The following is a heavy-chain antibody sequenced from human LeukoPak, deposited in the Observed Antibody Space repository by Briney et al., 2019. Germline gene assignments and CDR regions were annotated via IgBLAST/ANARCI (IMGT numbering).Heavy chain of an antibody. D-gene: IGHD2-2*02. CDR1: GVSISSSSYY. CDR3: ARHRDCSSTSCYIRREDAFDI. V-gene: IGHV4-39*01. CDR2: IYYSGST. J-gene: IGHJ3*02. Sequence: PSETLSLTCTVSGVSISSSSYYWGWLRQPPGTGLEWIGSIYYSGSTYYNPSLKSRVTISVDTSKNQYSLKLSSVTAADTAVYYCARHRDCSSTSCYIRREDAFDIWGQGTMVTVSS.